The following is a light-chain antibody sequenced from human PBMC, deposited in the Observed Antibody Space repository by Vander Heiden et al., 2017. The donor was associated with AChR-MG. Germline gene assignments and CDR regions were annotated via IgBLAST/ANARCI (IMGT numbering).Light chain of an antibody. CDR3: QQYSRYSRT. V-gene: IGKV1-5*03. CDR2: TAS. CDR1: QSISSW. J-gene: IGKJ1*01. Sequence: DIQMTQSPSSLSASVGDRVLITPRARQSISSWLALYQQKPGKAPNHLIYTASILQSGVPSRFSGSGSGTEVTLTISSLEPDDFATYYCQQYSRYSRTFGQGTKVEI.